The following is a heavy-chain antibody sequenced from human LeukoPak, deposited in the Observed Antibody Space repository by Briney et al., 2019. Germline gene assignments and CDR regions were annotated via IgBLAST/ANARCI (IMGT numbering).Heavy chain of an antibody. V-gene: IGHV3-33*01. CDR1: GFTFSSYG. CDR2: IWYDGSNK. J-gene: IGHJ6*02. D-gene: IGHD3-3*01. Sequence: GGSLRLSCAASGFTFSSYGMHWVRQAPGKGLEWVAVIWYDGSNKYYADSVKGRFTISRDNSKNTLYLQMNSLRAEDTAAYYCARGSPPGIRFLEWTKFGMDVWGQGTTVTVSS. CDR3: ARGSPPGIRFLEWTKFGMDV.